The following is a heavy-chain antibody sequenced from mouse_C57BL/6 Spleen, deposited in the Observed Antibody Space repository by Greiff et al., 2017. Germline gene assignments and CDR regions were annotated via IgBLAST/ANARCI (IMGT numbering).Heavy chain of an antibody. D-gene: IGHD2-4*01. V-gene: IGHV1-64*01. CDR3: AKEANYEDGQYYFDD. CDR2: IHPNSGST. J-gene: IGHJ2*01. Sequence: VQLQESGAELVKPGASVKLSCKASGYTFTSYWMHWVKQRPGQGLEWIGMIHPNSGSTNYNEKFKCNATLTVDKSSSTAYMQLSSLTSEDSEVYYGAKEANYEDGQYYFDDWGQGTTLTVSS. CDR1: GYTFTSYW.